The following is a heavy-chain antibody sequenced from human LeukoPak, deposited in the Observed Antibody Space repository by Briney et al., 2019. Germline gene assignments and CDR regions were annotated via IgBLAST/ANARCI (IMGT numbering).Heavy chain of an antibody. D-gene: IGHD1-26*01. V-gene: IGHV3-9*01. J-gene: IGHJ4*02. CDR3: AKVSGNYDTLDY. CDR2: ISWNSGSI. CDR1: GFTFSSYA. Sequence: GGSLRLSCAASGFTFSSYAMSWVRQAPGKGLEWVSGISWNSGSIAYADSVKGRFTISRDNVKNSLSLQMNSLRAEDTAFYFCAKVSGNYDTLDYWGQGTLVTVSS.